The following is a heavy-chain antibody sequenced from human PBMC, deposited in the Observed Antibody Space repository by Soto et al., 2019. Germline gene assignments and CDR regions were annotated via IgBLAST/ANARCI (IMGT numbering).Heavy chain of an antibody. CDR1: GFTFSSYG. CDR2: IWYGGSNK. D-gene: IGHD3-10*01. J-gene: IGHJ4*02. CDR3: AREDYDSGSFDY. Sequence: QVQLVESGGGVVQPGKSLRLSCAASGFTFSSYGMHWVRQAPGKGLEWVAVIWYGGSNKYYADSVKGRFTISRDNSKNTLDLHMNSLRAEDTAVYYCAREDYDSGSFDYWGQGTLVTVSS. V-gene: IGHV3-33*01.